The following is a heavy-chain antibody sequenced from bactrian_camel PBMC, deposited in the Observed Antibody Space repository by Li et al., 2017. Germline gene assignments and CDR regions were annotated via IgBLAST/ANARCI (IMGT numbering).Heavy chain of an antibody. Sequence: QVQLVESGGGPVQPGGSLRLSCVGSGIMFGSQHMNWVRQAPGKGLEWVATIWVGSAFTTYADSMKGRFTISRDNAKHTLYLQMNSLKTEDTAVYYCATLDGLGSYNYWGQGTQVTVS. J-gene: IGHJ4*01. V-gene: IGHV3-2*01. CDR1: GIMFGSQH. D-gene: IGHD5*01. CDR2: IWVGSAFT. CDR3: ATLDGLGSYNY.